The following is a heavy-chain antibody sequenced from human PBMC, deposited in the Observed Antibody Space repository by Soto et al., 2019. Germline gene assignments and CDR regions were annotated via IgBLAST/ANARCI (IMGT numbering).Heavy chain of an antibody. V-gene: IGHV3-30-3*01. D-gene: IGHD6-13*01. CDR2: ISFDGGTK. Sequence: QEHLVESGGGVVQPGRSLRLSCAASGFTFSNYAIHWVRQAPGKGLEWVALISFDGGTKYYADSVKGRFTLSRDNSKNTVSVEMNSLRDDDSAVYDCARRAAADVLSVAFDMWGHGTMVIVSS. CDR1: GFTFSNYA. J-gene: IGHJ3*02. CDR3: ARRAAADVLSVAFDM.